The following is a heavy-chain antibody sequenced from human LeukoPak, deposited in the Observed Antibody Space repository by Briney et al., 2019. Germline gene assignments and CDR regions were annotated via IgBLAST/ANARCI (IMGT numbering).Heavy chain of an antibody. CDR1: GYTFTSYY. Sequence: ASVKVSCKVSGYTFTSYYMHWVRQAPGQGLEWMGWINPNSGGTNYAQKFQGRVTMTRDTSISTAYMELSRLRSDDTAVYYCARLTRGSSGYSFDYWGQGTLVTVSS. CDR3: ARLTRGSSGYSFDY. J-gene: IGHJ4*02. D-gene: IGHD3-22*01. V-gene: IGHV1-2*02. CDR2: INPNSGGT.